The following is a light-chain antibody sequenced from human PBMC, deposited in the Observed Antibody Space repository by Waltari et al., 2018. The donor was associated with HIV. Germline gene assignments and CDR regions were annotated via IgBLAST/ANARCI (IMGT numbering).Light chain of an antibody. CDR2: ATI. Sequence: QSVLTQPPSVSGAPGQRVTIPCTGGSSNIGAGYDVQWYQRLPGTAPKLLIFATINRPSGVPARFSGSSSGTAASLAITGLQAEDEADYYCQSYDSSLTMVFGGGTKVTGL. V-gene: IGLV1-40*01. CDR3: QSYDSSLTMV. CDR1: SSNIGAGYD. J-gene: IGLJ2*01.